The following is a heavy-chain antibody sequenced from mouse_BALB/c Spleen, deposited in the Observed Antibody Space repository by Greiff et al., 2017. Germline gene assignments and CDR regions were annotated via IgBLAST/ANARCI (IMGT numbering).Heavy chain of an antibody. Sequence: EVQLVESGPGLVKPSQSLSLTCTVTGYSITSDYAWNWIRQFPGNKLEWMGYISYSGSTSYNPSLKSRISITRDTSKNQFFLQLNSVTTEDTATYYCARDLRLRRYFDVWGAGTTVTVSS. V-gene: IGHV3-2*02. CDR1: GYSITSDYA. D-gene: IGHD1-2*01. CDR3: ARDLRLRRYFDV. CDR2: ISYSGST. J-gene: IGHJ1*01.